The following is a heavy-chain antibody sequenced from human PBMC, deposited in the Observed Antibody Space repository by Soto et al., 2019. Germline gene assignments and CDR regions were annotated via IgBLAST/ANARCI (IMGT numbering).Heavy chain of an antibody. D-gene: IGHD5-12*01. Sequence: QLQLQESGPGLVKPSETLSLTCTVSGGSISSSSYYWGWIRQPPGKGLEWIGSIYYSGSTYYNPSLKSRVTISVDTSKNQFSLKLSSVTAADTAVYYCARQTVATTPGFVDYWGQGTLVTVSS. CDR1: GGSISSSSYY. CDR3: ARQTVATTPGFVDY. CDR2: IYYSGST. V-gene: IGHV4-39*01. J-gene: IGHJ4*02.